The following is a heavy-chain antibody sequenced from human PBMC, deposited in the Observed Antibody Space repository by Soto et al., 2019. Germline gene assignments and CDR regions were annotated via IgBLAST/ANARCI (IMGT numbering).Heavy chain of an antibody. CDR3: ARVVRVVDAFDI. V-gene: IGHV4-30-4*01. CDR1: GGSISSGDYY. D-gene: IGHD2-21*01. J-gene: IGHJ3*02. CDR2: IYYSGST. Sequence: KSSETLSLTCTVSGGSISSGDYYWSWIRQPPGKGLEWIGYIYYSGSTYYNPSLKSRVTISVDTSKNQFSLKLSSVTAADTAVYYCARVVRVVDAFDIWGQGTMVTVSS.